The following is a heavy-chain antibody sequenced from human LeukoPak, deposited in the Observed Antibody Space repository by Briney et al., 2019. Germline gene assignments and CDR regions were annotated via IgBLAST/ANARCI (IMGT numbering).Heavy chain of an antibody. CDR3: ARDQYDYGDVGYFDY. CDR2: IYSGGST. V-gene: IGHV3-66*01. D-gene: IGHD4-17*01. CDR1: GFTVSSNY. J-gene: IGHJ4*02. Sequence: PGGSLRLSCAASGFTVSSNYMSWVRQAPGKGLEWVSVIYSGGSTYYADSVKGRFTISRDNAKNSLYLQMNSLRAEDTAVYYCARDQYDYGDVGYFDYWGQGTLVTVSS.